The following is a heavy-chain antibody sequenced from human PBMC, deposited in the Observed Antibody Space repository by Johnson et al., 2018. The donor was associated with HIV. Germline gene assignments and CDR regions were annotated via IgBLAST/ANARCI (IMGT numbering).Heavy chain of an antibody. V-gene: IGHV3-7*03. Sequence: VQLVESGGGVVQPGGSLRLSCAESGFTFSSYGMHWVRQAPGKGLEWVANIKQDGSEKYYVDSVKGRFTISRDNSKNTLYLQMSSLRAEDTAVYYCAKDRSGIVRGGVEASSDAFDLWCQGTMVTVSS. J-gene: IGHJ3*01. CDR2: IKQDGSEK. CDR3: AKDRSGIVRGGVEASSDAFDL. CDR1: GFTFSSYG. D-gene: IGHD3-10*01.